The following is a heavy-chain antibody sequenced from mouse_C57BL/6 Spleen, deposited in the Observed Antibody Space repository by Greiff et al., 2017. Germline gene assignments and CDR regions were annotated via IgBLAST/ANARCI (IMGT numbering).Heavy chain of an antibody. CDR1: GFNIKDYY. CDR3: TLSGSSLYYAMDY. CDR2: IDPEDGDT. Sequence: VQLQQSGAELVRPGASVKLSCTASGFNIKDYYMHWVKQRPEQGLEWIGRIDPEDGDTEYAPKFQGKATMTADTSSNTAYLQLSSLTSEDTAVYYCTLSGSSLYYAMDYWGQGTSVTVSS. D-gene: IGHD1-1*01. J-gene: IGHJ4*01. V-gene: IGHV14-1*01.